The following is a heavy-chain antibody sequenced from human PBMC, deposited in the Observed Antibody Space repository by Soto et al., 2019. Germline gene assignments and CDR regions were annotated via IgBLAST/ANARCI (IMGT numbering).Heavy chain of an antibody. CDR2: INPDADTT. Sequence: QVQLVQSGAEVKKPGASVKVSCKASGYTFTSYYMHWVRQAPGQGLEWMGMINPDADTTTYAQKFQGRFTVTRDSSTSTVYMELNSLRSEDTAVYYCARERVGRDYGDPRVFDYWGQGTLVTVSS. J-gene: IGHJ4*02. V-gene: IGHV1-46*01. CDR3: ARERVGRDYGDPRVFDY. D-gene: IGHD4-17*01. CDR1: GYTFTSYY.